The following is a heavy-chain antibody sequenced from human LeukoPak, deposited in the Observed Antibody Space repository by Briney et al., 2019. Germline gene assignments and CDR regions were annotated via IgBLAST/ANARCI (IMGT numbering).Heavy chain of an antibody. CDR2: IYYSGST. D-gene: IGHD4-11*01. CDR3: ARAGAAYGNYFGIDS. CDR1: GGSISSYY. Sequence: SETLSLTCTVSGGSISSYYWSWIRQPPGKGLEWIGYIYYSGSTNYNPSLKSRVTISVDTSKNQFSLKLSSVTAADMAVYYCARAGAAYGNYFGIDSWGQGPLVTVSP. V-gene: IGHV4-59*01. J-gene: IGHJ4*02.